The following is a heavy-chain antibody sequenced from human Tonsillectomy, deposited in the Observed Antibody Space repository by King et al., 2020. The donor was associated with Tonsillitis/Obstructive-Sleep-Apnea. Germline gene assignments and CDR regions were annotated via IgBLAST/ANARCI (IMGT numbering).Heavy chain of an antibody. J-gene: IGHJ5*02. CDR1: GGSISSYY. V-gene: IGHV4-4*07. Sequence: VQLQESGPGLVKPSETLSLTCTVSGGSISSYYWSWIRQPAGKGLEWIGRIYTSGSTNYNPSLKSRVTMSVNTSKNQFSLKLSSVTAADTAVYYCARGGWNDGNNWFDPWGQGTLVTVSS. D-gene: IGHD1-1*01. CDR2: IYTSGST. CDR3: ARGGWNDGNNWFDP.